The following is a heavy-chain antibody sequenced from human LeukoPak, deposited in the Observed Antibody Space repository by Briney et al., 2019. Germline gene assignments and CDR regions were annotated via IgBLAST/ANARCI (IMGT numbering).Heavy chain of an antibody. D-gene: IGHD3-9*01. CDR1: GYTFTGYY. CDR2: INPNSGGT. J-gene: IGHJ6*03. Sequence: ASVEVSCKASGYTFTGYYMHWVRQAPGQGLEWIGRINPNSGGTTYAQKFQGRVTMTRDTSISTAYMELSRLRSDDTAVYYCARIYFDILTGDYYMDVWGKGTTVTVSS. CDR3: ARIYFDILTGDYYMDV. V-gene: IGHV1-2*06.